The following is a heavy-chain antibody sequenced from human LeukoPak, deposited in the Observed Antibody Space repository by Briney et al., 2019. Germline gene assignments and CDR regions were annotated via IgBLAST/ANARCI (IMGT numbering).Heavy chain of an antibody. D-gene: IGHD6-6*01. V-gene: IGHV1-69-2*01. CDR2: VDPEDGET. CDR3: ATEKAARSLYYYMDV. Sequence: ASVTVSCKVSGYTFTDYYMHWVQQAPGKGLEWMGLVDPEDGETIYAEKFQGRVTITADTSTDTAYMELSSLRSEDTAVYYCATEKAARSLYYYMDVWGKGTTVTVSS. CDR1: GYTFTDYY. J-gene: IGHJ6*03.